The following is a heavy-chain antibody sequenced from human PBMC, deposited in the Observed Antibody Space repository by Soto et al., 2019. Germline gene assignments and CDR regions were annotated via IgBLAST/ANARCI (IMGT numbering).Heavy chain of an antibody. CDR1: GFTFSRYW. D-gene: IGHD3-16*01. J-gene: IGHJ6*01. Sequence: EVQLVESGGGLVLPGGSLRLSCAASGFTFSRYWMHWVRQAPGKGLVWGSRISSYGSDTHYAASVKGRFTISRDNAKNTLYLQMNSVSAVDTAVYCCASNSAYAAGYYCYGVVIWGQGTTFGVSS. CDR3: ASNSAYAAGYYCYGVVI. V-gene: IGHV3-74*01. CDR2: ISSYGSDT.